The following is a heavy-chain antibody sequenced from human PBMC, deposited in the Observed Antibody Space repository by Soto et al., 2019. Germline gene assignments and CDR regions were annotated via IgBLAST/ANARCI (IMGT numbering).Heavy chain of an antibody. CDR1: GFTFSSYS. CDR3: ARGSQHYDILTGYY. J-gene: IGHJ4*02. V-gene: IGHV3-21*01. Sequence: PGGSLRLSCAASGFTFSSYSMSWVRQAPGKGLEWVSYISSSSSNIYYADSVKGRFTISRDNAKNSLYLQMNSLRAEDTAVYYCARGSQHYDILTGYYWGQGTLVTVSS. CDR2: ISSSSSNI. D-gene: IGHD3-9*01.